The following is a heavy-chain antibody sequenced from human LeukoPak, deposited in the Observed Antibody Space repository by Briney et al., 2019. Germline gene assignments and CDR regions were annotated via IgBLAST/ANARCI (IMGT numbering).Heavy chain of an antibody. CDR2: TYNSGNT. Sequence: SETLSLTCTVSGGSISSYYWSWIRQPPGKGLEWIGYTYNSGNTNYNPSLKSRVTISVDTSKNQFSLRLSSVTAADTAVYYCARVTWFGELYYYYGMDVWGQGTTVTVSS. CDR3: ARVTWFGELYYYYGMDV. J-gene: IGHJ6*02. CDR1: GGSISSYY. V-gene: IGHV4-59*01. D-gene: IGHD3-10*01.